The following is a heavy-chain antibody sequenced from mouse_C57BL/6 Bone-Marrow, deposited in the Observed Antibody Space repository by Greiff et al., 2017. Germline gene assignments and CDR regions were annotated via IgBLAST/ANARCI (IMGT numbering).Heavy chain of an antibody. Sequence: VQLQQPGAELVKPGASVKLSCKASGYTFTSYWMQWVKQRPGQGLEWIGEIDPSDSYTNYNQKFKGKATLTVDTSSSTAYMQLSSLTSEDSAVYYCAWCGDLYFDYWGQGTTLTVSS. CDR1: GYTFTSYW. CDR2: IDPSDSYT. V-gene: IGHV1-50*01. D-gene: IGHD2-13*01. J-gene: IGHJ2*01. CDR3: AWCGDLYFDY.